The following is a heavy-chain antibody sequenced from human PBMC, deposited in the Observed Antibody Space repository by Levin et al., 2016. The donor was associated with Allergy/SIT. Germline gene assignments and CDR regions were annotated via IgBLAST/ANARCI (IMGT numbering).Heavy chain of an antibody. D-gene: IGHD3-22*01. Sequence: WIRQPPGKGLEWLSYISSSSSTIYYADPVKGRFTISRDNAKNSVYLQMNSLRAADTAVYYCARDPYYSDTSAYYPDYWGQGTLVTVSS. J-gene: IGHJ4*02. V-gene: IGHV3-48*01. CDR3: ARDPYYSDTSAYYPDY. CDR2: ISSSSSTI.